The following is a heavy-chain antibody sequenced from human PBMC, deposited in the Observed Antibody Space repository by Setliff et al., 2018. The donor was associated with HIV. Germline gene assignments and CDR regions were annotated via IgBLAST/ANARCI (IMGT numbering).Heavy chain of an antibody. CDR3: ARNFGLSPSGKYYYYYGMDI. CDR1: GDTFTTYA. V-gene: IGHV1-2*02. CDR2: VNPNSGDA. J-gene: IGHJ6*02. D-gene: IGHD3-10*01. Sequence: ASVKVSCKASGDTFTTYALHWVRQAPGQRLEWLEWVNPNSGDAIYAQNFQGRVTMTRDTSINAAYMELRGLRSDDTAVYYCARNFGLSPSGKYYYYYGMDIWGQGTTVTVSS.